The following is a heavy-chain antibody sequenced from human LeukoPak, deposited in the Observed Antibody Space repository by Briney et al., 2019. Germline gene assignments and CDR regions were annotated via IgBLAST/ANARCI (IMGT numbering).Heavy chain of an antibody. D-gene: IGHD3-22*01. J-gene: IGHJ4*02. CDR2: ISGSGGST. CDR1: GFTFSSYA. V-gene: IGHV3-23*01. Sequence: GGSLRLSCAASGFTFSSYAMSWVRQAPGKGLEWVSAISGSGGSTHYADSVKGRFTISRDNPKNTLYLQMNSLRAEDTAVYYCAKDNLDYYDSSGYLDYWGQGTLVTVSS. CDR3: AKDNLDYYDSSGYLDY.